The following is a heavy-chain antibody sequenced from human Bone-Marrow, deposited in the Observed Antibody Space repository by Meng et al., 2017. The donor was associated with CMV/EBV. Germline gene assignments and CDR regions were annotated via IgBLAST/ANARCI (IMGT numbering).Heavy chain of an antibody. D-gene: IGHD3-10*01. V-gene: IGHV3-48*04. CDR3: ARKKYGSGSLDH. Sequence: GESLKISCAASGFTFSSYWMHWVRQAPGKGLEWVSYISSSGTTIYYADSVKGRFTISRDNAKNSLYLQMNSLRAEDTAAYYCARKKYGSGSLDHWGQGTLVTVSS. CDR1: GFTFSSYW. J-gene: IGHJ4*02. CDR2: ISSSGTTI.